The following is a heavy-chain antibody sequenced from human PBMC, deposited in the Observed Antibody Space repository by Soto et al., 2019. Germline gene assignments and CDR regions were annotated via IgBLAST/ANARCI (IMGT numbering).Heavy chain of an antibody. J-gene: IGHJ4*02. V-gene: IGHV3-23*01. D-gene: IGHD3-22*01. CDR1: GFTFRIYA. CDR3: ATGANFYYDTSRY. Sequence: EVQLLESGGGLVQPGGSLRLSCAASGFTFRIYAMSWVRQVPGKGLEWVSTISDSADSAYYADSVKGRFTISRDNSKSTLYLQMTSLRPDDTAVYYCATGANFYYDTSRYWGQGTLVTVSS. CDR2: ISDSADSA.